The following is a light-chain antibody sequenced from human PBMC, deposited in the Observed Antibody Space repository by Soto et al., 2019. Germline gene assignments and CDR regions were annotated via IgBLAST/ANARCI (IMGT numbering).Light chain of an antibody. CDR2: DND. V-gene: IGLV1-51*01. CDR3: GTWDTSLSAV. Sequence: QSVLTQPPSVSAAPGQKVTISCSGSNSNIGNNYLSWYQQLPGTAPKLLIYDNDVRPSGIPDRFSASKSGTSATLDITGLQTGDEADYYCGTWDTSLSAVFGGGTKLTVL. J-gene: IGLJ2*01. CDR1: NSNIGNNY.